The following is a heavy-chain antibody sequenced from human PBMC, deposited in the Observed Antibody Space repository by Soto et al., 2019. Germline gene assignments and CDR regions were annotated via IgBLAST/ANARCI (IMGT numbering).Heavy chain of an antibody. CDR3: ASRIAVAGTFDY. CDR2: INPSGGST. J-gene: IGHJ4*02. CDR1: GYTFTSYY. V-gene: IGHV1-46*03. Sequence: ASVKVSCKASGYTFTSYYMHWVRQAPGQGLEWMGIINPSGGSTSYAQKLQGRVTMTRDTSTSTVYMELSSLRSEDTAVYYCASRIAVAGTFDYWGQGTLVTVSS. D-gene: IGHD6-19*01.